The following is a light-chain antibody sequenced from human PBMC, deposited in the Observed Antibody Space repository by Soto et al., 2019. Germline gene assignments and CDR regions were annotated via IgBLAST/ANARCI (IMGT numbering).Light chain of an antibody. J-gene: IGKJ1*01. CDR3: QQYGSSPPWT. Sequence: EIVLTQSPGTLSLSPGERATLSCRASESVSSSYLAWYQQKPGQAPRLLIFGASSRATGTPDRFSGSGSGKDFTLTIRRLGPEDFAVYYCQQYGSSPPWTFGQGTEVEIK. CDR2: GAS. V-gene: IGKV3-20*01. CDR1: ESVSSSY.